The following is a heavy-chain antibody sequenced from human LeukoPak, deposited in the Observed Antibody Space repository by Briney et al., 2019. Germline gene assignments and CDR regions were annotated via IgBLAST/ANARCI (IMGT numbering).Heavy chain of an antibody. CDR1: GFTVSTNY. CDR2: IYSGGST. J-gene: IGHJ4*02. CDR3: ARAYSSGWYGDC. V-gene: IGHV3-53*01. D-gene: IGHD6-19*01. Sequence: GGSLRLSCAASGFTVSTNYMSWVRQAPGKGLEWVSLIYSGGSTYYTDSVKGRFTISRDNSKNTLFLQMNSLRAEDTAVYYCARAYSSGWYGDCWGRGTLVTVSS.